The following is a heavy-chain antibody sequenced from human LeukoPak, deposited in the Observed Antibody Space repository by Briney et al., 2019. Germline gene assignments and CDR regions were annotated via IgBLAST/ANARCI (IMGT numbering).Heavy chain of an antibody. J-gene: IGHJ4*02. D-gene: IGHD4-17*01. CDR1: EFSFSSHS. Sequence: PRGSLRLSCAASEFSFSSHSMNWVRQAPGKGLEWVSTINSSGDYTCYADSVKGRFTISRDNAKNSLYLQMNSLRAEDTAVYYCARGEGNGDYNTWGQGTLVTVSS. CDR3: ARGEGNGDYNT. CDR2: INSSGDYT. V-gene: IGHV3-21*01.